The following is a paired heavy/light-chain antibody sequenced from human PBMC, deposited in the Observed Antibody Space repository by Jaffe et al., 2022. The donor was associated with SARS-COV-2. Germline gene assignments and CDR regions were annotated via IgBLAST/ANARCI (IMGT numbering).Heavy chain of an antibody. CDR1: GGSISGSSYY. CDR2: IHYSGST. CDR3: ARSRGGSQDY. J-gene: IGHJ4*02. D-gene: IGHD2-15*01. Sequence: QLQLQESGPGLVKPSETLSLICTVSGGSISGSSYYWGWIRQPPGKGLEWIGSIHYSGSTFYNPSLKSRVTISVDTSRNQFSLEVTSVTAADTALYYCARSRGGSQDYWGQGSLVTVSS. V-gene: IGHV4-39*01.
Light chain of an antibody. CDR2: WAS. V-gene: IGKV4-1*01. J-gene: IGKJ2*01. Sequence: DIVMTQSPDSLAVSLGERATINCKSSQSVLYSSNNKNHLAWYQQKPGQPPKLLIYWASTREFGVPDRFSGSGSGTDFTLTISSLQAEDMAVYYCQQYLSTPYTFGQGTKLEIK. CDR3: QQYLSTPYT. CDR1: QSVLYSSNNKNH.